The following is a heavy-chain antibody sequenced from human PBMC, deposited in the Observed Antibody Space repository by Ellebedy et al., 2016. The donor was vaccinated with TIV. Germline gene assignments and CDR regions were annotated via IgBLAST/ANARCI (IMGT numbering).Heavy chain of an antibody. D-gene: IGHD3-10*01. CDR2: ISTYNGDT. Sequence: ASVKVSCKASGYTFRSNGLSWVRQAPGQGLEWVGWISTYNGDTRYAQNLQGRVTLTTDTSTTTAYMELRSLISDDTAVYYCARAPKYSGSGSFYVESWGQGTLVTVSS. CDR1: GYTFRSNG. CDR3: ARAPKYSGSGSFYVES. V-gene: IGHV1-18*01. J-gene: IGHJ5*02.